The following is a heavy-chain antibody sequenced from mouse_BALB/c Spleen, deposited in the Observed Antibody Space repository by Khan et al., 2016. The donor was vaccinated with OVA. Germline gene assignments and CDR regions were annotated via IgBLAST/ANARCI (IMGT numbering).Heavy chain of an antibody. CDR1: GYSFTGYF. V-gene: IGHV1-20*02. J-gene: IGHJ2*01. D-gene: IGHD1-1*01. CDR3: TRIYRSDFDY. CDR2: INPHIGET. Sequence: EVQLQQSGPELVRPGASVKISYKASGYSFTGYFMNWVMQSHGKSLEWIGRINPHIGETFYNQRFKDKATLTVDESSSTAHMELQCLASEDSAVYFCTRIYRSDFDYWGQGTTLTVSS.